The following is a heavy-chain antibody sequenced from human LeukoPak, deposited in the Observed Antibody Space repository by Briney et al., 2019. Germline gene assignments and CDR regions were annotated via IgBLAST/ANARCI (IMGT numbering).Heavy chain of an antibody. J-gene: IGHJ4*02. CDR1: GFTFSSYE. Sequence: GGSLRLSCAASGFTFSSYEMNWARQAPGKGLEWVANIKKDGSEKYYVDSVKGRFAISRDNAKNSLYLQMNSLRAEDTALYYCAREVDIVAFDYWGQGTLVTVSS. CDR2: IKKDGSEK. CDR3: AREVDIVAFDY. D-gene: IGHD5-12*01. V-gene: IGHV3-7*03.